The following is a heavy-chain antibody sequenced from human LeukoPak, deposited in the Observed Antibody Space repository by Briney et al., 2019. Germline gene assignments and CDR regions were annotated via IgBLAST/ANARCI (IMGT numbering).Heavy chain of an antibody. CDR3: ARRISATGAFDI. D-gene: IGHD1/OR15-1a*01. J-gene: IGHJ3*02. CDR2: TYYRSKWYN. Sequence: SQTLSLTCAISGDSVSSNSAAWNWIRQSPSRGLECLGRTYYRSKWYNDYAASVKSRITINPDTSKNQFSLQLNSVAPEDTAVYYCARRISATGAFDIWGQGTMVTVSS. V-gene: IGHV6-1*01. CDR1: GDSVSSNSAA.